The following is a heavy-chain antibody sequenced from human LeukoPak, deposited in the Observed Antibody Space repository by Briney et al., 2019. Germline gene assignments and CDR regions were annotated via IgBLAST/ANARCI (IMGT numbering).Heavy chain of an antibody. D-gene: IGHD3-10*01. Sequence: PGGSLRLSCAASGFTFSNYGMHWVRQAPGKGLEWVAVISYEGSNKYYADSVKGRFTISRDNSKYTLYLQMNSLRSEDTAVYYCAKDLEVWFGESPVDYWGQGPLVPVSA. J-gene: IGHJ4*02. CDR3: AKDLEVWFGESPVDY. CDR1: GFTFSNYG. V-gene: IGHV3-30*18. CDR2: ISYEGSNK.